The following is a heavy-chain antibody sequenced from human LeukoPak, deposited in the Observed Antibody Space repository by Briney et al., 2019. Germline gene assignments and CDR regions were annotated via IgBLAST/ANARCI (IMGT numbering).Heavy chain of an antibody. J-gene: IGHJ6*04. CDR1: GFTFSSYE. CDR3: ARENDFWSEGV. V-gene: IGHV3-48*03. Sequence: GGSLRLSCAASGFTFSSYEMNWVRQAPGKGLEWVSYISSSGSSIYYADSLKGRFTISKDNAKNSLYLQMNSLRAEGTAVYYCARENDFWSEGVWGKGTTVTVSS. D-gene: IGHD3-3*01. CDR2: ISSSGSSI.